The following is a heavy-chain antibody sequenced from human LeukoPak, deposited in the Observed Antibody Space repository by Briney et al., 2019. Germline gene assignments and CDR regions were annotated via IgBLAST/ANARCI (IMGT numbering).Heavy chain of an antibody. CDR3: ARPGQLGEYTPYHFDY. J-gene: IGHJ4*02. D-gene: IGHD3-16*01. CDR1: GYSFTSYW. Sequence: HGESLKISCKGSGYSFTSYWIGWVRQMPGKGLEWMGIIYPGDSDTRYRPSFQGQVTISADKSISTAYLQWSSLKASDTAMYYCARPGQLGEYTPYHFDYWGQGILVTVSS. V-gene: IGHV5-51*01. CDR2: IYPGDSDT.